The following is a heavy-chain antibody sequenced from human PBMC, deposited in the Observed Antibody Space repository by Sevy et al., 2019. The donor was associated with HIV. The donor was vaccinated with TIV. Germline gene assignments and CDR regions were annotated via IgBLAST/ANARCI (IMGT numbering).Heavy chain of an antibody. V-gene: IGHV3-48*03. CDR3: ARDIDSSGYSYAFDL. CDR1: GFIFSNYE. J-gene: IGHJ3*01. CDR2: ISPSGHAI. D-gene: IGHD3-22*01. Sequence: GGSLRLSCKASGFIFSNYEMNWVRQAPGKGLEWVSYISPSGHAIYYADSVKGRFTVSRDNAKSSLYLQMNSLRGDDTALYYCARDIDSSGYSYAFDLWGQGTMVTVSS.